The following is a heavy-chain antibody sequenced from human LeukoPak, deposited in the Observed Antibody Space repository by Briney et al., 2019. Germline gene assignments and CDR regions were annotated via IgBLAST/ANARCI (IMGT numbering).Heavy chain of an antibody. J-gene: IGHJ4*02. CDR2: IYGSGST. CDR3: ARETSLMGYSGGLGFNY. V-gene: IGHV4-59*01. Sequence: SETLSLTCTVSGGSISGWYWSWIRQPPGKGLEWIGNIYGSGSTNYNPSLKSRVTISVDTSKTQFSLKLTSVTAADTAVYYCARETSLMGYSGGLGFNYWGQGTLVTVA. CDR1: GGSISGWY. D-gene: IGHD6-19*01.